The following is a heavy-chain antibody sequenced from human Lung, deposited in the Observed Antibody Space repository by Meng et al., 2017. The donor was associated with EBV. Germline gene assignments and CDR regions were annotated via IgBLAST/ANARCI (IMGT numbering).Heavy chain of an antibody. J-gene: IGHJ4*02. Sequence: QGPLQESGPGLVKPSGTLSLTCTVSSASISSNNYWTWVRQSPGKGLEWIGEIYHNENTNYNPSLMSRVTMSLDKSKNHFSLNLRSVTAADTAVYFCARAPGNWNFDSWGQGTLVTVSS. CDR2: IYHNENT. CDR1: SASISSNNY. V-gene: IGHV4-4*02. D-gene: IGHD1-20*01. CDR3: ARAPGNWNFDS.